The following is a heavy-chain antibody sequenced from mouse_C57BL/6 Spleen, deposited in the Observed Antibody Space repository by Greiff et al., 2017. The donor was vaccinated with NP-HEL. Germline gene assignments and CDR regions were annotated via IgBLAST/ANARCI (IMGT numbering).Heavy chain of an antibody. D-gene: IGHD1-1*01. CDR2: IYPGDGDT. CDR1: GYAFSSSW. Sequence: QVHVKQSGPELVKPGASVKISCKASGYAFSSSWMNWVKQRPGKGLEWIGRIYPGDGDTNYNGKFKGKATLTADKSSSTAYMQLSSLTSEDSAVYFCARVGYGSSYVGFAYWGQGTLVTVSA. CDR3: ARVGYGSSYVGFAY. V-gene: IGHV1-82*01. J-gene: IGHJ3*01.